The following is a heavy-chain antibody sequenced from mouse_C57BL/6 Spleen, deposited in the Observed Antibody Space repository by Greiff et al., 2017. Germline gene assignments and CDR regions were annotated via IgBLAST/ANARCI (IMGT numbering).Heavy chain of an antibody. J-gene: IGHJ3*01. CDR2: IDPNSGGT. D-gene: IGHD2-4*01. CDR1: GYTFTSYW. V-gene: IGHV1-72*01. CDR3: ARGVYYDYDDGVFAY. Sequence: VQLQQPGAELVKPGASVKLSCKASGYTFTSYWMHWVKQRPGRGLEWIGRIDPNSGGTKYNEKFKSKATLTVDKPSSTAYMQLSSLTSEDSAVYYCARGVYYDYDDGVFAYWGQGTLVTVSA.